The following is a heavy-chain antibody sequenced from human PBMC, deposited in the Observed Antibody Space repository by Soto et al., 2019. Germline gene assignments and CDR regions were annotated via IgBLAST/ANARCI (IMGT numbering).Heavy chain of an antibody. Sequence: LSLTCAVSGGSIISTNYYWSWIRQHPGKGLEWIGYIYYTGGMYSNPSLTSRLTISVDTSKNQFSLNLSSVTAADTAVYYCARAKVVRGARARIDVWGQGTTVTVSS. CDR1: GGSIISTNYY. CDR3: ARAKVVRGARARIDV. CDR2: IYYTGGM. D-gene: IGHD3-10*01. V-gene: IGHV4-31*11. J-gene: IGHJ6*02.